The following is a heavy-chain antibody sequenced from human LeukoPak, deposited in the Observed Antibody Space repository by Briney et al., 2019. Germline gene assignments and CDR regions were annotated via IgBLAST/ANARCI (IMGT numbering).Heavy chain of an antibody. J-gene: IGHJ4*02. V-gene: IGHV4-59*11. Sequence: PSETLSLTCTVSGGSISGHFWSWIRQPPGKGLEWIGFVSYSGDTNYSPSFNGRVTISLDTSKSQFSLNLNSVTAADTAVYFCGRGGASSRYFGYWGQGTLVTVSS. CDR2: VSYSGDT. D-gene: IGHD1-26*01. CDR3: GRGGASSRYFGY. CDR1: GGSISGHF.